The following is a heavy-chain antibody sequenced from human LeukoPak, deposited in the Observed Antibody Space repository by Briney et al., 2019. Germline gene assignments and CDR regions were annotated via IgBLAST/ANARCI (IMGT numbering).Heavy chain of an antibody. J-gene: IGHJ4*02. D-gene: IGHD1-26*01. CDR1: GGSISSYF. V-gene: IGHV4-59*08. Sequence: SETLSLTCTVSGGSISSYFWSWIRQPPGKGLEWIGYIYNSGSTNYNASLKSRVTISVDTSKNQFSLKLTSVIAADKAVYYCVRRIVGTTTRGYFDYWGQGTLVTVSS. CDR2: IYNSGST. CDR3: VRRIVGTTTRGYFDY.